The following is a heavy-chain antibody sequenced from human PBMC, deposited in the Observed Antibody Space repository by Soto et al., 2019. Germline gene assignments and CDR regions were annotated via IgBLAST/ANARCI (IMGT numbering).Heavy chain of an antibody. V-gene: IGHV3-33*01. Sequence: GGSLRLSCAASGFTFSSYGMHWVRQAPGKGMEWVAVIWYDGSNKYYADSVKGRFTISRDNSKNTLHLQMSSLRAEDTGVYYCARNSLDNDILTGYSMDGMDVWGQGTRVTVSS. D-gene: IGHD3-9*01. J-gene: IGHJ6*01. CDR1: GFTFSSYG. CDR2: IWYDGSNK. CDR3: ARNSLDNDILTGYSMDGMDV.